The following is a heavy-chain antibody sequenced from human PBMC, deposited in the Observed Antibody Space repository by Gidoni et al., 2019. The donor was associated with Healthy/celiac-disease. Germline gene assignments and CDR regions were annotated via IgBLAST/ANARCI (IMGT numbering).Heavy chain of an antibody. D-gene: IGHD1-20*01. CDR3: ARGGGITNRYFDL. Sequence: QVQLQQWGAGPLKPSETLSLTCAVYGGSFSGYYWSWIRQPPGKGLEGIGEINHSGSTNDNPSLKSRVTMSVDTSKDQFSLKLCSVTAADTAVYYCARGGGITNRYFDLWGHGTLVTVSS. J-gene: IGHJ2*01. V-gene: IGHV4-34*01. CDR1: GGSFSGYY. CDR2: INHSGST.